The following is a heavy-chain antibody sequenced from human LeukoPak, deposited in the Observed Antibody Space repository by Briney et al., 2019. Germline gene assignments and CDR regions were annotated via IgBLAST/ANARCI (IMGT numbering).Heavy chain of an antibody. CDR1: GFTFGDYG. J-gene: IGHJ4*02. Sequence: GGSLRLSCITSGFTFGDYGLSWVRQAPGKGLEWVSGISWNSGGIGYADSVKGRFTISRDNAKNSLYLQMNSLRSDDTAVYYCARLGGRLTGSWYADWGQGTLVTVSS. D-gene: IGHD6-13*01. CDR2: ISWNSGGI. V-gene: IGHV3-20*04. CDR3: ARLGGRLTGSWYAD.